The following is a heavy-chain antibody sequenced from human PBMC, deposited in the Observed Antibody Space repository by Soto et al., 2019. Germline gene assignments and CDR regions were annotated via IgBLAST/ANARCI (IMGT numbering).Heavy chain of an antibody. J-gene: IGHJ6*03. V-gene: IGHV4-59*01. Sequence: ASETLSLTCTVSGGSISSYYWSWIRQPPGKGLEWIGYIYYSGSTNYNPSLKSRVTISVDTSKNQFSLKLSSVTAADTAAYYCARRGLYYYYYYMDVWGKGTTVTVSS. CDR3: ARRGLYYYYYYMDV. CDR2: IYYSGST. CDR1: GGSISSYY.